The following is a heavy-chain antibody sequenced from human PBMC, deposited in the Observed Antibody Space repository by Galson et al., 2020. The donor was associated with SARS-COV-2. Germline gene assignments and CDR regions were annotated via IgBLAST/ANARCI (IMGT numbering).Heavy chain of an antibody. CDR3: ATTAFDY. CDR2: IYRDGRT. Sequence: GGSLRLSCAASGFTVNSKYMSWVRQAPGKGLEWVSVIYRDGRTYYADSVKGRFTISRDTSTNTVHLQMNSLRADDTAVYYCATTAFDYWGQGTLVTVSS. V-gene: IGHV3-53*05. J-gene: IGHJ4*02. CDR1: GFTVNSKY.